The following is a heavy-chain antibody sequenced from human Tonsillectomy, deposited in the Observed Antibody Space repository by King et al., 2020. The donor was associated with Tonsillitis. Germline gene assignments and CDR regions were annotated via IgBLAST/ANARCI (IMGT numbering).Heavy chain of an antibody. V-gene: IGHV3-30*18. CDR1: GFTFARYG. CDR2: ISYDGRGK. D-gene: IGHD6-19*01. Sequence: VQLVESGGGVVQPGRSLRLSCEASGFTFARYGMHWVRQAPGKGLEWVTVISYDGRGKYYADSVKGRFTISRDDSNNTVYLQMDSLRAEDTAVYYCAKDAREAVGGMWGRYSQHWGQGTLVTVSS. J-gene: IGHJ1*01. CDR3: AKDAREAVGGMWGRYSQH.